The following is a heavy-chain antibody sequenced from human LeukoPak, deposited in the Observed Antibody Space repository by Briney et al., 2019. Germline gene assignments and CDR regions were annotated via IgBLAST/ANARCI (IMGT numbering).Heavy chain of an antibody. CDR1: RFTFSNYG. CDR3: AANFDY. CDR2: INSRSSTI. Sequence: GGSLRLSCAASRFTFSNYGVNWVRQAPGKGLEWVSYINSRSSTIYYADSVKGRFTISRDNAKNSLYLQMDSLRDEDTAVYYCAANFDYWGQGTLVTVSS. V-gene: IGHV3-48*02. J-gene: IGHJ4*02.